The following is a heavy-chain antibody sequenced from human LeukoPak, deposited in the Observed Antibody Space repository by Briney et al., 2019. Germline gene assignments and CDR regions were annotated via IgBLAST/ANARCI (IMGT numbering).Heavy chain of an antibody. CDR1: GFTFSSYA. Sequence: GSLRLSCAASGFTFSSYAMSWVRQAPGKGPEWVSAISGSGDSTYYGDSVKGRFTISRDNSKNTLYLQMNSLRAEDTAVYYCAKTRPLDSSSWSHGDYWGQGTLVTVSS. D-gene: IGHD6-13*01. CDR3: AKTRPLDSSSWSHGDY. J-gene: IGHJ4*02. CDR2: ISGSGDST. V-gene: IGHV3-23*01.